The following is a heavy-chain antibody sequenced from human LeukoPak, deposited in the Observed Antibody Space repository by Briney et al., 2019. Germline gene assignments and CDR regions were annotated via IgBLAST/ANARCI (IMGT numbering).Heavy chain of an antibody. Sequence: PSETLSLTCTVSGGSISSYYWSWIRQPPGKGLEWIGYIYYSGSTNYNPSLKSRVTISVDTSKNQFSLKLSSVTAADTAVHYCARQKGRWLQFFDYWGQGTLVTVSS. CDR2: IYYSGST. CDR1: GGSISSYY. J-gene: IGHJ4*02. CDR3: ARQKGRWLQFFDY. D-gene: IGHD5-24*01. V-gene: IGHV4-59*08.